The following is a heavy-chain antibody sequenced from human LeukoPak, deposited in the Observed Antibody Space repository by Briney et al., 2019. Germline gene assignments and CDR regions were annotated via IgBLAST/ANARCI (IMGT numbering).Heavy chain of an antibody. Sequence: SVKVSCKASGGTFSSYAISWVRQAPGQGLEWMGGIIPIFGTANYAQKFQGRVTITTDESTSTAYMELSSLRSEDTAVYYCATLTIFGAEITHTGEYFQHWGQGTLVTVSS. D-gene: IGHD3-3*01. CDR1: GGTFSSYA. CDR2: IIPIFGTA. V-gene: IGHV1-69*05. J-gene: IGHJ1*01. CDR3: ATLTIFGAEITHTGEYFQH.